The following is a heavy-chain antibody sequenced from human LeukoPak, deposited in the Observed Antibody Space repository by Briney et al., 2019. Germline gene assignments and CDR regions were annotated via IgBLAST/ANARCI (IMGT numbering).Heavy chain of an antibody. Sequence: PGGSLRLSCAASGFTFSSYSMNWVRQAPGKGLEWVSSISSSSSYIYYVDSVKGRFTISRDNAKNSLYLQMNSLRAEDTAVYYCARDRRSVVVVAATPRWFDPWGQGTLVTVSS. CDR3: ARDRRSVVVVAATPRWFDP. CDR2: ISSSSSYI. D-gene: IGHD2-15*01. J-gene: IGHJ5*02. CDR1: GFTFSSYS. V-gene: IGHV3-21*01.